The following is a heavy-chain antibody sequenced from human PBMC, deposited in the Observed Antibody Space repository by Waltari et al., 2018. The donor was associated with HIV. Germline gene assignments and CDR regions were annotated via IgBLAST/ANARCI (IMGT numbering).Heavy chain of an antibody. Sequence: QVHVVESGGGVVQPGRSLRLSCAASGFTFSSYAMHWVRQAPGKGLEWVAVMSYDGSNKYYADSVKGRLTISRDDSKNTLYLQMNSLRPEDTAVYYCTREGLEFTHYFGMDVWGQGTTVTVSS. CDR2: MSYDGSNK. D-gene: IGHD3-3*01. CDR1: GFTFSSYA. V-gene: IGHV3-30*01. J-gene: IGHJ6*02. CDR3: TREGLEFTHYFGMDV.